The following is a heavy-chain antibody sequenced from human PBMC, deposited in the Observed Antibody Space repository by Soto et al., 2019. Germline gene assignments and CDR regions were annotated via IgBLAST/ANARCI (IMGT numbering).Heavy chain of an antibody. D-gene: IGHD3-10*01. CDR1: GYTFTSYA. J-gene: IGHJ1*01. V-gene: IGHV1-3*01. Sequence: ASVKVSCKASGYTFTSYAVHWVRQAPGQRLEWMGWINAGNGNTKYSQKFQGRVTITRDTSASTAYMELSSLRSEDTAVYYCARGYGSGSPFQHWGQGTLVTVSS. CDR3: ARGYGSGSPFQH. CDR2: INAGNGNT.